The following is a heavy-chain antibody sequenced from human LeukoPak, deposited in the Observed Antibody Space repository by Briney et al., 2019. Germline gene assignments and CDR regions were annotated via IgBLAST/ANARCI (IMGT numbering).Heavy chain of an antibody. D-gene: IGHD7-27*01. V-gene: IGHV1-8*01. CDR1: GYTFTSYD. J-gene: IGHJ4*02. CDR2: MSPNSGDT. CDR3: AGGPPNWGYDY. Sequence: GASVKVSCKASGYTFTSYDFNRVRQATGQRPEWMGWMSPNSGDTGYAQKFQDRVTMTRNTSISTAYMELSSLRSDDTAVYYCAGGPPNWGYDYWGPGTLVTVSS.